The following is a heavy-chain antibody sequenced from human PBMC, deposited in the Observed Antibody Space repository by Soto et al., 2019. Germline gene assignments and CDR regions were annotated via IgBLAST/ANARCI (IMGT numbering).Heavy chain of an antibody. Sequence: GESLKISCAASGFTFSGSAMHWVRQASGKGLEWVGRIRSKANSYATAYAASVKGRFTISRDDSKNTAYLQMNSLKTEDTAVYYCTTGGKALAYWGQGTLVTVSS. CDR1: GFTFSGSA. D-gene: IGHD2-15*01. V-gene: IGHV3-73*01. CDR2: IRSKANSYAT. CDR3: TTGGKALAY. J-gene: IGHJ4*02.